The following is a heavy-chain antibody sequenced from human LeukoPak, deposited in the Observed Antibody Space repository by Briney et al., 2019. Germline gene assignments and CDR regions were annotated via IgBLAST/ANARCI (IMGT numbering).Heavy chain of an antibody. V-gene: IGHV1-18*01. Sequence: ASVKVSCKASGYTFTSYGISWVRQAPGQGLEWMGWISAYNGNTNYAQKLQGRVTITTDTSTSTAYMELRSLRSDDTAVYYCVTDLISRWELPNDAFDIWGQGTMVTVSS. CDR3: VTDLISRWELPNDAFDI. J-gene: IGHJ3*02. CDR2: ISAYNGNT. D-gene: IGHD1-26*01. CDR1: GYTFTSYG.